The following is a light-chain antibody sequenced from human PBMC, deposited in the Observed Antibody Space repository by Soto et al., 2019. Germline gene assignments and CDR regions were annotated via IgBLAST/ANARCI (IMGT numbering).Light chain of an antibody. Sequence: QSVLTQPASVSGSPGQSITISCTGTISDFVVYNYVSWYQQLPGKAPKLIIYGVSNRPSGVSNRFSGSKSGNTASLSISGLQAEDEADYYCSTHTLSGAIQVFGTGTKVNGL. J-gene: IGLJ1*01. CDR3: STHTLSGAIQV. V-gene: IGLV2-14*01. CDR2: GVS. CDR1: ISDFVVYNY.